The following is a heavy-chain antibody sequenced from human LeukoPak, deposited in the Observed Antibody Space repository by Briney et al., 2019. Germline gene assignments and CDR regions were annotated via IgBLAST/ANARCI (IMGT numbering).Heavy chain of an antibody. V-gene: IGHV1-18*01. D-gene: IGHD4-11*01. CDR3: ARGRRESTVYWFDP. J-gene: IGHJ5*02. CDR2: ISAYNGNT. CDR1: GGTFSSYA. Sequence: ASVKVSYKASGGTFSSYAISWVRQAPGQGLEWMGWISAYNGNTNYAQKFQGRVTMTTDTSTSTAYMELRSLRSDDTAVYYCARGRRESTVYWFDPWGQGTLVTVSS.